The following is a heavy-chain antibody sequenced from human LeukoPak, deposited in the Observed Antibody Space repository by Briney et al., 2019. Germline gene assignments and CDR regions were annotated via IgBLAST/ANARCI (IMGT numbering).Heavy chain of an antibody. CDR2: INHSGST. Sequence: PSETLSLTCAVYGGSFSGYYWSWTRQPPGKGLEWIGEINHSGSTNYNPSLKSRVTISVDTSKNQFSLKLSSVTAADTAVYYCARSRYSSSWYAGNWFDPWGQGTLVTVSS. V-gene: IGHV4-34*01. D-gene: IGHD6-13*01. CDR3: ARSRYSSSWYAGNWFDP. J-gene: IGHJ5*02. CDR1: GGSFSGYY.